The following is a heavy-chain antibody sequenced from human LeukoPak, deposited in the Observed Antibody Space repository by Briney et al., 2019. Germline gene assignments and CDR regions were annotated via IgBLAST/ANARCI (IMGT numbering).Heavy chain of an antibody. CDR1: VFTFRSYV. CDR2: ISNSGDNT. D-gene: IGHD6-19*01. CDR3: AKSSTSVAARGSFAF. Sequence: PGGSLRLSSAASVFTFRSYVMSWVRQAPGKGLEWVSTISNSGDNTYYADSVKGRFTVSRDNSKNMLYLQMNSLRAEDTAVYYCAKSSTSVAARGSFAFWGRGTLVTVSS. V-gene: IGHV3-23*01. J-gene: IGHJ2*01.